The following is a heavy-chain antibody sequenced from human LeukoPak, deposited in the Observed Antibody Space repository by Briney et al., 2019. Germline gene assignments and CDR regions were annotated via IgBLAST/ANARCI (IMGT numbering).Heavy chain of an antibody. V-gene: IGHV3-53*01. CDR3: ARGPPSYDAFDI. D-gene: IGHD3-10*01. CDR1: GFTVSSNY. CDR2: IYSGGST. J-gene: IGHJ3*02. Sequence: GGSLRLSCAASGFTVSSNYMSWVRQAPGKGLEWVSVIYSGGSTYYADSVKGRFTISRDNSKNTLYLQMSSLRAEDTAVYYCARGPPSYDAFDIWGQGTMVTVSS.